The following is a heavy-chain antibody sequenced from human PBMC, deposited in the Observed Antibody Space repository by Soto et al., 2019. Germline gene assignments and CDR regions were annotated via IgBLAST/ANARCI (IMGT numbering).Heavy chain of an antibody. Sequence: SQMIPLTYAVSDGTISSGGYSWSWIRQPPGKGLEWIGYIYHSGSTYYNPSLKSRVTISVDRSKNQFSLKLSSVTAADTAVYYCARKYRFDCWGQGTLVTVSS. D-gene: IGHD1-1*01. CDR1: DGTISSGGYS. J-gene: IGHJ4*02. V-gene: IGHV4-30-2*01. CDR2: IYHSGST. CDR3: ARKYRFDC.